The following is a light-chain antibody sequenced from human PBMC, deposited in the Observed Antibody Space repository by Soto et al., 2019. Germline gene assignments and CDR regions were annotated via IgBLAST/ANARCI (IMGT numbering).Light chain of an antibody. J-gene: IGLJ1*01. CDR1: SSDVGGYNY. CDR2: EVS. V-gene: IGLV2-8*01. Sequence: QSALTQPRSVSGSPGQSVSIFCTGTSSDVGGYNYVSWYQQHPGNAPKLMIYEVSKRPSGVPDRFSGSKSANTASLTVSGLQAEDEADYYCSSYADTNNYVFGTGTKLTVL. CDR3: SSYADTNNYV.